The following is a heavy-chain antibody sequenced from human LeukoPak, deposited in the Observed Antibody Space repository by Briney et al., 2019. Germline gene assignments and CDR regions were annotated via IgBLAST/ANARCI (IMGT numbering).Heavy chain of an antibody. Sequence: GGSLRLSCAASGFTFDDYGMSWVRQAPGKGLEWVSGINWNGGSTGYADSVKGRFTISRDNAKNSLYLQMNSLRAEDTALYHCARGWLGDYYFDYWGQGTLVTVSS. CDR3: ARGWLGDYYFDY. CDR1: GFTFDDYG. D-gene: IGHD6-19*01. J-gene: IGHJ4*02. V-gene: IGHV3-20*01. CDR2: INWNGGST.